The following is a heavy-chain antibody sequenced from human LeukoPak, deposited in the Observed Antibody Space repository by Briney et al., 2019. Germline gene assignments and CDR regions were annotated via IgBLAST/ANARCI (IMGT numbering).Heavy chain of an antibody. CDR2: ISGSGGST. D-gene: IGHD3-22*01. J-gene: IGHJ5*02. V-gene: IGHV3-23*01. Sequence: GGSLRLSCAASGFTLSSYAMSWVRQAPGKGLEWVSAISGSGGSTYYADSVKGRFTISRDNSKNTLYLQMNSLRAEDTAVYYCAKDPVSSGFNWFDPWGQGTLVTVSS. CDR1: GFTLSSYA. CDR3: AKDPVSSGFNWFDP.